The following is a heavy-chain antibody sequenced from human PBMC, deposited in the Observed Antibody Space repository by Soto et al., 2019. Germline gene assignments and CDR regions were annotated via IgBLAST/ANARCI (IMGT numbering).Heavy chain of an antibody. CDR1: GYIFVNYG. D-gene: IGHD3-16*01. CDR3: GMVDNYVTPTPQDV. V-gene: IGHV1-18*01. J-gene: IGHJ6*04. Sequence: QVQLVQSGDEVRKPGSSVKVSCKASGYIFVNYGIAWVRQAPGQGLEWRGWISPYSGNTPYARKVQGRLTMTTDTCPSTAYMDLGSLTSADTAVYYCGMVDNYVTPTPQDVWGKGTTVTVSS. CDR2: ISPYSGNT.